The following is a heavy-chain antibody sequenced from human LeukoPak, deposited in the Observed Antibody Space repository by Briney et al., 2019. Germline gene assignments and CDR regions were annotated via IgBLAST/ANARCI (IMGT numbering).Heavy chain of an antibody. CDR3: ARAPAFGTVDY. CDR1: GFTFSSYA. J-gene: IGHJ4*02. V-gene: IGHV3-7*01. CDR2: IKPDGSEK. Sequence: QTGGSLRLSCAASGFTFSSYAMSWVRQAPGKGLEWVANIKPDGSEKYPVDSVKGRFTVTRDNARNTLYLQMSRLRDDDSAVYYCARAPAFGTVDYWGQGTLVTVSS. D-gene: IGHD3-16*01.